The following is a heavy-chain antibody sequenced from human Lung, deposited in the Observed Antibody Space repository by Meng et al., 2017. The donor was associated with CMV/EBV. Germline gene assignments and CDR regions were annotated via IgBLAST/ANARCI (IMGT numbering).Heavy chain of an antibody. D-gene: IGHD2/OR15-2a*01. CDR2: LIPVLNKA. V-gene: IGHV1-69*09. J-gene: IGHJ4*02. CDR1: GGSFSTYS. Sequence: QVHVGQSGAEVKQPGSYGKVACKTSGGSFSTYSCSWVRQAPGQGLEWMGSLIPVLNKAKSAPRFQDRVTFTADETTTTAYMELSSLTFEDTAVYFCARGRGNQPLFDFWGQGTLVTVSS. CDR3: ARGRGNQPLFDF.